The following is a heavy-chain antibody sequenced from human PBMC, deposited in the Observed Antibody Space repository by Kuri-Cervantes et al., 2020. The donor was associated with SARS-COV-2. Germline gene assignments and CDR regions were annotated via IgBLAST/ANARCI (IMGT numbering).Heavy chain of an antibody. D-gene: IGHD3-10*01. CDR3: AKDFGFRGFYYYYYMDV. Sequence: GESLKISCAASGFTLSSYSMNWVRQAPGKGLEWVSYISSSSSTIYYADSVKGRFTISRDNSKNTLYLQMNSLRAEDTAVYYCAKDFGFRGFYYYYYMDVWGKGTTVTVSS. J-gene: IGHJ6*03. V-gene: IGHV3-48*01. CDR1: GFTLSSYS. CDR2: ISSSSSTI.